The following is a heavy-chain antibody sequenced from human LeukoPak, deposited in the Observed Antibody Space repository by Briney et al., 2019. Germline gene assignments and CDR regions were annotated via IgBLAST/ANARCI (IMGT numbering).Heavy chain of an antibody. CDR3: AKVVRVVYGGSRFYDSNDY. J-gene: IGHJ4*02. D-gene: IGHD3-22*01. CDR2: ISYDGSNK. CDR1: GFTFSSYA. Sequence: GGSLRLSCAASGFTFSSYAMHWVRQAPGKGLEWVAVISYDGSNKYYADSVKGRFTISRDNSKNTLYLQMNSLRAEDTAVYYCAKVVRVVYGGSRFYDSNDYWGQGTLVTVSS. V-gene: IGHV3-30-3*01.